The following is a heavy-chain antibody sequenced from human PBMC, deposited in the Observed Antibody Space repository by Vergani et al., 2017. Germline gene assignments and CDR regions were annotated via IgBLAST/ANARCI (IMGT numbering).Heavy chain of an antibody. CDR2: ISSSGSTI. D-gene: IGHD3-3*01. J-gene: IGHJ2*01. CDR1: GFTFSSYE. V-gene: IGHV3-48*03. CDR3: ARDPGRYDFWSGYRPRDWYFDL. Sequence: EVQLVESGGGLVQPGGSLRLSCAASGFTFSSYEMNWVRQAPGKGLEWVSYISSSGSTIYYADSVKGRFTISRDNAKNSLYLQMNSLRAEDTAVYYCARDPGRYDFWSGYRPRDWYFDLWGRGTLVTVSS.